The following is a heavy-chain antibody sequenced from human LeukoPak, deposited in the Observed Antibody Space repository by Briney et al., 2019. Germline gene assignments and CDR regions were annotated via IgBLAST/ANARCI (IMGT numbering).Heavy chain of an antibody. CDR1: GFTFSSYE. D-gene: IGHD2-21*02. J-gene: IGHJ6*03. CDR2: IKQDGSEK. Sequence: GGSLRLSCAASGFTFSSYEMNWVRQAPGKGLEWVANIKQDGSEKYYVDSVKGRFTISRDNAKNSLYLQMNSLRAEDTAVYYCARRGGDRYYYYYYMDVWGKGTTVTVSS. CDR3: ARRGGDRYYYYYYMDV. V-gene: IGHV3-7*01.